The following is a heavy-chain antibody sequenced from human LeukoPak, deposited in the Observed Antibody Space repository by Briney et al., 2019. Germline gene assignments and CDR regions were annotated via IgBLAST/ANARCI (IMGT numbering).Heavy chain of an antibody. CDR3: VRGRAGIGPLYRRYFDY. Sequence: SETLSLTCAVYGGSFSGYYWSWIRQPPGKGLEWIGEINHSGSTKYNPSLKSRVTISVYMSNNQFSLKLTSVTAADTAVYYCVRGRAGIGPLYRRYFDYWGQGTLVTVSS. CDR2: INHSGST. V-gene: IGHV4-34*01. CDR1: GGSFSGYY. J-gene: IGHJ4*02. D-gene: IGHD1-26*01.